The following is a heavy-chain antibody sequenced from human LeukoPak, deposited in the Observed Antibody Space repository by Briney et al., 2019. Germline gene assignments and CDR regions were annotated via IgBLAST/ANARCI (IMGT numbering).Heavy chain of an antibody. CDR3: AKSGSGGYHCYCYHMDA. CDR2: ISGSGANT. J-gene: IGHJ6*03. V-gene: IGHV3-23*01. CDR1: GFSFSNYA. D-gene: IGHD1-26*01. Sequence: GGSLRLSCAASGFSFSNYAMNWVRLAPGKGQEWVASISGSGANTYFADSVNGRVTISRDNSKDTLYLQINSLRLEDTAAYLCAKSGSGGYHCYCYHMDAWGKGTTVSVS.